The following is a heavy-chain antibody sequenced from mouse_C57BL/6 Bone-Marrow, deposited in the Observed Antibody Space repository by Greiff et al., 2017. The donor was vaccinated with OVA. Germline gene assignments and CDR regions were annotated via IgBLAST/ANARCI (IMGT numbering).Heavy chain of an antibody. D-gene: IGHD1-2*01. CDR3: AIYGITFYFDV. V-gene: IGHV1-74*01. Sequence: VQLQQPGAELVKPGASVKVSCKASGYTFTSYWMHWVKQRPGQGLEWIGRIHPSDSDTNYNQKFKGKATLTVDKSSSTAYMQLSSLTYEDSAVYYCAIYGITFYFDVWGTGTTVTVSS. CDR2: IHPSDSDT. CDR1: GYTFTSYW. J-gene: IGHJ1*03.